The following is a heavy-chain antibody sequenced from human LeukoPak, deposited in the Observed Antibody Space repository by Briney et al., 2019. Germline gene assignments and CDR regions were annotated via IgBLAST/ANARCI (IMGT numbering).Heavy chain of an antibody. CDR2: IYTSGST. CDR3: ARDRVGYWYFDL. Sequence: SETLSLTCTVSGGSISSGSYYWSRIRQPAGKGLEWIGRIYTSGSTNYNPSLKSRVTISVDTSKNQFSLKLSSVTAADTAVYYCARDRVGYWYFDLWGRGTLVTVSS. CDR1: GGSISSGSYY. V-gene: IGHV4-61*02. J-gene: IGHJ2*01. D-gene: IGHD1-26*01.